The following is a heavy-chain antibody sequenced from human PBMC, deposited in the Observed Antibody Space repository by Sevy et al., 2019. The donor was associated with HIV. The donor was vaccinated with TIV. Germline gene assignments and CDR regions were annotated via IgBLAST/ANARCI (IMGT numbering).Heavy chain of an antibody. CDR3: ATPRAGGWYXGTXGYXXL. J-gene: IGHJ2*01. Sequence: SETLSLTCNVSGGSISSSSYYWGWIRQPPGKGLEWIGSFYSTGSTSYNPSLRSRVTVSADTSKNQFSLKLDSVSAAXTAVYYCATPRAGGWYXGTXGYXXLWGRGTLVTVSS. CDR2: FYSTGST. D-gene: IGHD6-19*01. V-gene: IGHV4-39*01. CDR1: GGSISSSSYY.